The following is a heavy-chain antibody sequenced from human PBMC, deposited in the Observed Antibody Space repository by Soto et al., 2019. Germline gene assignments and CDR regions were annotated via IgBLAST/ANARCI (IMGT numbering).Heavy chain of an antibody. CDR3: AGRYCTTGVCYTNYYYYIDV. D-gene: IGHD2-8*01. CDR2: ITTRGGNT. Sequence: EVQLLESGGGLVQPGGSLRLSCAASGFTFSTYAMSWVRQAPGKGLEWVSTITTRGGNTYYADAVQGRFTISRDNSKNTLYLQMNSLRAEDTAAYYCAGRYCTTGVCYTNYYYYIDVWGKGTTVTVSS. CDR1: GFTFSTYA. V-gene: IGHV3-23*01. J-gene: IGHJ6*03.